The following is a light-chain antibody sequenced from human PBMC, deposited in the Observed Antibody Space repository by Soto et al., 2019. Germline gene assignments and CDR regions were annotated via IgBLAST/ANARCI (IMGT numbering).Light chain of an antibody. Sequence: DIQMTQSPSTLSASVGDRVTITCRASQSISSWLAWYQQKPGKAPKLLIYKASSLESGVPSRFSGSGSGTEFTLTISSLQPDDFATYYGQQYNSDWTFGQGTKVESK. CDR1: QSISSW. CDR2: KAS. J-gene: IGKJ1*01. V-gene: IGKV1-5*03. CDR3: QQYNSDWT.